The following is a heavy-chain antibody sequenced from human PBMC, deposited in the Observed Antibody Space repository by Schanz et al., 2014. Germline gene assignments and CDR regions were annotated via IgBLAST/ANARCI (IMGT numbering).Heavy chain of an antibody. CDR2: IWYDGSNE. J-gene: IGHJ6*03. CDR3: ARDHQWLARYYMDV. V-gene: IGHV3-33*08. D-gene: IGHD6-19*01. Sequence: VHLLESGGGLVQPGGSLRLSCAASGFTFSIYGMSWVRQAPGKGLEWVALIWYDGSNEYYADSVKGRFTISRDNPKKTLYLQMNSLRAEDTAVYYCARDHQWLARYYMDVWGKGTTVTVSS. CDR1: GFTFSIYG.